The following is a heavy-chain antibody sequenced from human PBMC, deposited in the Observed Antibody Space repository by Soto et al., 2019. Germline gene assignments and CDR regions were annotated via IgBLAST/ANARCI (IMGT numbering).Heavy chain of an antibody. CDR1: GGFISTTSYY. V-gene: IGHV4-39*01. D-gene: IGHD4-17*01. Sequence: SETLSLTCIVSGGFISTTSYYWGWIRQPPGKGLEWTGSTHSSGGSYYNPSLNSRLSISVDTSKNQVSLKLTSVTAADAAVYYCATFRGISTATTGRYFDHWGQGILVTVSS. CDR2: THSSGGS. CDR3: ATFRGISTATTGRYFDH. J-gene: IGHJ4*02.